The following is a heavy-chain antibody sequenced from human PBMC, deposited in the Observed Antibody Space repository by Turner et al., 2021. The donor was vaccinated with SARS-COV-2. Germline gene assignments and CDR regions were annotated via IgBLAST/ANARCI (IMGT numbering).Heavy chain of an antibody. CDR3: AGAYDYLYK. CDR2: ISSSSSYT. D-gene: IGHD3-16*01. V-gene: IGHV3-11*06. Sequence: QVQLVESGGGLVKPGGSLRFPCAASGFTFRDYYMSWIRQGPGKGLEWVSYISSSSSYTNYADSVKGRFTISRDNAKNSLYLQMNSLRAEDTAVYYCAGAYDYLYKWGQGTLVTVSS. J-gene: IGHJ4*02. CDR1: GFTFRDYY.